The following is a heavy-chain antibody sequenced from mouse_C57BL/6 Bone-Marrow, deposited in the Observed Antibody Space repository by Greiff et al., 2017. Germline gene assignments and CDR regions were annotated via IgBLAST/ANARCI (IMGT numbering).Heavy chain of an antibody. J-gene: IGHJ3*01. D-gene: IGHD1-1*01. CDR1: GYTFTSYW. Sequence: VQLQQPGAELVRPGTSVKLSCKASGYTFTSYWMHWVKQRPGQGLEWIGVIDPSDSYTNYNQKFKGKATLTVDTSSSTAYMQLSSLTSEDSAVYYCAIPLYYYGSMWFAYWGQGTRVTVSA. CDR3: AIPLYYYGSMWFAY. CDR2: IDPSDSYT. V-gene: IGHV1-59*01.